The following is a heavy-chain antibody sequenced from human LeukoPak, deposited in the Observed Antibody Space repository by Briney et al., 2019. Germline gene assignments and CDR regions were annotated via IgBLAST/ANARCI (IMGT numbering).Heavy chain of an antibody. Sequence: SVKVSCKASGGTFSSYAISWVRQAPGQGLEWMGGIIPIFGTANYAQKLQGRVTMTRNTSTSTVYMELSSLRSEDTAVYYCARDPSGYYGMDVWGQGTTVTVSS. CDR1: GGTFSSYA. CDR3: ARDPSGYYGMDV. V-gene: IGHV1-69*05. D-gene: IGHD6-25*01. J-gene: IGHJ6*02. CDR2: IIPIFGTA.